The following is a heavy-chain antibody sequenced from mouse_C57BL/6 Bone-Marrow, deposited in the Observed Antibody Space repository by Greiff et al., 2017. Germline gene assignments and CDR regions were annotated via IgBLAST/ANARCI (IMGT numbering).Heavy chain of an antibody. CDR1: GYTFTSYG. Sequence: QVQLQQSGAELARPGASVKLSCKASGYTFTSYGISWVKQRTGPGLEWIGEIYPRSGNTYYNEKFKGKATLTADKSSSTAYMELRSLTSEDSAVYFCAGLLRFYWYFDVWGTGTTVPVSS. CDR3: AGLLRFYWYFDV. D-gene: IGHD2-3*01. CDR2: IYPRSGNT. V-gene: IGHV1-81*01. J-gene: IGHJ1*03.